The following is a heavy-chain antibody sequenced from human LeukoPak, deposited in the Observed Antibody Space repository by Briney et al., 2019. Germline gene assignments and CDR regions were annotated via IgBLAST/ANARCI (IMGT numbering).Heavy chain of an antibody. V-gene: IGHV3-74*01. CDR3: ARGIIARGYYDSSGYYFLR. CDR2: INGDGSST. Sequence: GGSLRLSCAASGFTFSSYWMHWVRQAPGKGLVWVSRINGDGSSTSYADSVKGRFTISRDNAKNTLYLQMNSLRAEDTAVYYCARGIIARGYYDSSGYYFLRWGQGTLVTVSS. CDR1: GFTFSSYW. D-gene: IGHD3-22*01. J-gene: IGHJ4*02.